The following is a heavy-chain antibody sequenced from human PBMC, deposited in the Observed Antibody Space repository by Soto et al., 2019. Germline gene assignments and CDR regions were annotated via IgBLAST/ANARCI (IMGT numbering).Heavy chain of an antibody. CDR3: ARGIPHTVTTIGNVNY. CDR2: IKHDGREK. Sequence: PGGSLRLSCAASGFTFDDYAMHWVRQAPGKGLEWVANIKHDGREKFYVDSVKGRFTISRDNAENSVFLQMNSLRAEDTAVYYCARGIPHTVTTIGNVNYWGRGTLVTVSS. CDR1: GFTFDDYA. J-gene: IGHJ4*02. D-gene: IGHD4-17*01. V-gene: IGHV3-7*01.